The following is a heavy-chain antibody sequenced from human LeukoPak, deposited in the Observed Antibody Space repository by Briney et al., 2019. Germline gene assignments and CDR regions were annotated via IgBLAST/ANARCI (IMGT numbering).Heavy chain of an antibody. J-gene: IGHJ5*02. CDR3: ASGGPGIAAAGAWFDP. V-gene: IGHV1-2*02. D-gene: IGHD6-13*01. CDR2: INPNSGGT. Sequence: ASVKVSCKASGYTFTGYYMHWVRQAPGQGLEWMGWINPNSGGTNYAQKFQGRVTMTRDTSISTAYMELSSLRSEDTAVYYCASGGPGIAAAGAWFDPWGQGTLVTVSS. CDR1: GYTFTGYY.